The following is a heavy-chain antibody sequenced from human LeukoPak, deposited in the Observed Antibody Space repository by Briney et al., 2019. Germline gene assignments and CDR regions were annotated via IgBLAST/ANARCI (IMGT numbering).Heavy chain of an antibody. D-gene: IGHD6-13*01. CDR2: ISSSSSYT. CDR1: GIPFSDYY. V-gene: IGHV3-11*03. Sequence: GGSLRLSCVVSGIPFSDYYMNWIRKAPGKGLEWISYISSSSSYTDYADSVKGRFTISRDNAKSALYLQMHSLRLEDTAVYYCAAGTAADFWGQETLVTVSS. J-gene: IGHJ4*02. CDR3: AAGTAADF.